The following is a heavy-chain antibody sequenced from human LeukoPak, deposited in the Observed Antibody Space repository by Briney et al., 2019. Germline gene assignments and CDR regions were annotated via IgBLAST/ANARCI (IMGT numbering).Heavy chain of an antibody. CDR2: INPNSGGT. Sequence: GASVKVSCKASGYTFTGYYMHWVRQAPGQGLEWMGWINPNSGGTDYAQKFQGRVTMTRDTSISTAYMELSRLRSDDTAVYYCARDLNQLLPTWFDPWGQGTLVTVSS. D-gene: IGHD2-2*01. J-gene: IGHJ5*02. V-gene: IGHV1-2*02. CDR3: ARDLNQLLPTWFDP. CDR1: GYTFTGYY.